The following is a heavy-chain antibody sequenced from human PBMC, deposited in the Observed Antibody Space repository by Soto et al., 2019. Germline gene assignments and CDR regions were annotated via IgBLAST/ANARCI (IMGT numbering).Heavy chain of an antibody. CDR1: GFSFTTYG. D-gene: IGHD1-1*01. Sequence: QVQLVESGGGWGQPGRSLRLSCEATGFSFTTYGMHWVHQAPGKGLEWVAVVGDEGNNKYYADSVEGRFTISRDNSPNTVYLQTKSLRGDDPAVYYCARGGVTGIVGIFGSPLDIWGQGTVVTVAS. CDR2: VGDEGNNK. CDR3: ARGGVTGIVGIFGSPLDI. J-gene: IGHJ3*02. V-gene: IGHV3-33*01.